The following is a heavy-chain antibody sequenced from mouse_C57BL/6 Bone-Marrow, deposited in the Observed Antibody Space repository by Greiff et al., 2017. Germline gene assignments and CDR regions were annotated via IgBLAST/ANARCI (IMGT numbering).Heavy chain of an antibody. Sequence: EVKLVESGGGLVKPGGSLKLSCAASGFTFSSYAMSWVRQTPEKRLEWVATISDGGSYTYYPDNVKGRFTISRDNAENNLYLQMSHLKSEDTAMYYCARVDYWGQGTTLTVSS. CDR2: ISDGGSYT. CDR3: ARVDY. J-gene: IGHJ2*01. V-gene: IGHV5-4*03. CDR1: GFTFSSYA.